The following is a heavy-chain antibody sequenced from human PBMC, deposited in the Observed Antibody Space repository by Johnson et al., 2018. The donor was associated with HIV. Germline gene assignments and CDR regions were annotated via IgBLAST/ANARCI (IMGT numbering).Heavy chain of an antibody. J-gene: IGHJ3*02. V-gene: IGHV3-30*04. CDR2: ISYDGGTA. Sequence: QVQLVESGGGVVQPGRSLRLSCAASGFTFSSYAMHWVRQAPGKGLEWVAVISYDGGTADHAAPVKGRFTISRDDSKSTLYLQMNSLKIEDTAVYYCTTPYSSSWDTKNAFDIWGQGTVVTVSS. D-gene: IGHD6-13*01. CDR3: TTPYSSSWDTKNAFDI. CDR1: GFTFSSYA.